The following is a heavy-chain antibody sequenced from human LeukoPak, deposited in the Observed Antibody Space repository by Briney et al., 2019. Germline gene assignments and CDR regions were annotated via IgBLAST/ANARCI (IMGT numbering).Heavy chain of an antibody. J-gene: IGHJ3*02. Sequence: GGSLRLSCAASGFTFSRYSINWVRQAPGRGLEWVSSITSSSSYIYYADSVKGRFTNSRDNAKNSLYLQMNSLRAEDTAVYYCARTFVVVTAEDAFDIWGQGTMVTVSS. CDR1: GFTFSRYS. V-gene: IGHV3-21*01. D-gene: IGHD2-21*02. CDR2: ITSSSSYI. CDR3: ARTFVVVTAEDAFDI.